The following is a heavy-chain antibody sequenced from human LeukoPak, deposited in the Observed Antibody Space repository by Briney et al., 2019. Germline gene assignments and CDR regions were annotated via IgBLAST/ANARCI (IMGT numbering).Heavy chain of an antibody. CDR2: ISAYNGNT. Sequence: GASAKVSCKASGYTFTSYGTSWVRQAPGQGLEWMGWISAYNGNTNYAQKLQGRVTMTTDTSTSTAYMELRSLRSDDTAVYYWARDLSGDSFDPWGQGTLVTVSS. D-gene: IGHD2-21*01. CDR3: ARDLSGDSFDP. CDR1: GYTFTSYG. J-gene: IGHJ5*02. V-gene: IGHV1-18*01.